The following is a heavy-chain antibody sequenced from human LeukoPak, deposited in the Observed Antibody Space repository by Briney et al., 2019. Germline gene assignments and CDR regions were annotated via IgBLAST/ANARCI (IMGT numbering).Heavy chain of an antibody. CDR3: ARRWGSGFRGAFDI. J-gene: IGHJ3*02. CDR1: GYTFTGYD. D-gene: IGHD3-10*01. V-gene: IGHV1-2*02. Sequence: ASVKVSCKASGYTFTGYDVYSVRQAPGHGLERMGWISPNSGGTNYAQKFQGRVTMTGDTYINTAYMELNRLTSDDTAVYYCARRWGSGFRGAFDIWGQGTMVTVSS. CDR2: ISPNSGGT.